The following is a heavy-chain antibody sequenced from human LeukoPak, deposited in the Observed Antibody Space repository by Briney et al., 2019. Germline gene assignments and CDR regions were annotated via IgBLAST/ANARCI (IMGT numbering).Heavy chain of an antibody. J-gene: IGHJ5*02. V-gene: IGHV1-2*06. Sequence: ASVKVSCKASGYTFTGYYMHWVRQAPGQGLEWMGRINPNSGGTNYAQKFQGRVTMTRDTSISTAYMELSRLRSDDTAVYYCARQGIAINLFDRWGQGTLVTVSS. CDR2: INPNSGGT. D-gene: IGHD6-13*01. CDR3: ARQGIAINLFDR. CDR1: GYTFTGYY.